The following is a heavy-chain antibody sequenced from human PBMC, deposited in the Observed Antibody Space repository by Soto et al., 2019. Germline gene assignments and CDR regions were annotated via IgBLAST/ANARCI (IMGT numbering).Heavy chain of an antibody. V-gene: IGHV4-31*02. CDR1: GGSISSGGYY. CDR3: ARSLGSRSNWFDP. J-gene: IGHJ5*02. D-gene: IGHD6-13*01. Sequence: SETLSLTCTVSGGSISSGGYYWSWIRQHPGKGLEWIGYIYYSGSTYYNPSLKSRVTISVDTSKNQFSLKLSSVTAADTAVYYCARSLGSRSNWFDPWGQGTLVTVSS. CDR2: IYYSGST.